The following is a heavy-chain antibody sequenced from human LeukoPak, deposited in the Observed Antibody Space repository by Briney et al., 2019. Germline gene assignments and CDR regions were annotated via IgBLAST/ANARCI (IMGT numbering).Heavy chain of an antibody. CDR2: IIPIFGTA. CDR1: GGTFSSYA. Sequence: ASVKVSCKASGGTFSSYAISWVRQAPGQGLEWMGGIIPIFGTANYAQKFQGRVTITADESTSTAYMELSSLRSEDTAVYYCARLGYCSSTSCYGGYYYMDVWGKGTTVTVSS. V-gene: IGHV1-69*13. D-gene: IGHD2-2*01. CDR3: ARLGYCSSTSCYGGYYYMDV. J-gene: IGHJ6*03.